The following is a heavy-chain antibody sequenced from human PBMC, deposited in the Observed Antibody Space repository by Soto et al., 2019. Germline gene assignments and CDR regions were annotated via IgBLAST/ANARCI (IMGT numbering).Heavy chain of an antibody. Sequence: QLQLQESGPGLVKPSETLSLTCTVSGGSINNSSFYWGWVRQPPGKRLEWIGSIYYSGSAYYNPSLKSRLTLSVDTSKNPFSLNLSSVTAADTAVYFCARRPLVRGIIPYYFDSWGQGTLVTVSS. V-gene: IGHV4-39*01. CDR2: IYYSGSA. CDR3: ARRPLVRGIIPYYFDS. J-gene: IGHJ4*02. D-gene: IGHD3-10*01. CDR1: GGSINNSSFY.